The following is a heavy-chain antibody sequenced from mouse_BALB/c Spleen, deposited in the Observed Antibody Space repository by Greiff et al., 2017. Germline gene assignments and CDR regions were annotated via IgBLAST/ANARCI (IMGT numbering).Heavy chain of an antibody. Sequence: QVQLQQSGPQLVRPGASVKISCKASGYSFTSYWMHWVKQRPGQGLEWIGMIDPSDSETRLNQKFKDKATLTVDKSSSTAYMQLSSPTSEDSAVYYCARGGSSYVGWYFDVWGAGTTVTVSS. D-gene: IGHD1-1*01. CDR2: IDPSDSET. V-gene: IGHV1S127*01. CDR1: GYSFTSYW. J-gene: IGHJ1*01. CDR3: ARGGSSYVGWYFDV.